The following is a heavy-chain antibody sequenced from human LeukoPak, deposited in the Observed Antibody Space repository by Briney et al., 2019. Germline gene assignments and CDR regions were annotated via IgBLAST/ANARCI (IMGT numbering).Heavy chain of an antibody. V-gene: IGHV4-59*01. Sequence: SETLSLTCTVSGGSISSYYWSWIRQPPGKGLEWIGYIYYSGSTNYNPSLKSRVTISVDTSKNQFSLKLSSVTAADTAVYYCARGAAYCGGDCSVYFDYWGQGTLVTVSS. D-gene: IGHD2-21*02. CDR1: GGSISSYY. J-gene: IGHJ4*02. CDR3: ARGAAYCGGDCSVYFDY. CDR2: IYYSGST.